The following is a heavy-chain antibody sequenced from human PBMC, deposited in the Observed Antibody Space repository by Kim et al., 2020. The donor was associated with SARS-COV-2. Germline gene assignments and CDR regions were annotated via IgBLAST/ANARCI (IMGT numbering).Heavy chain of an antibody. CDR3: AIGLSYYFGSGTYGFDY. D-gene: IGHD3-10*01. CDR1: GGSFSGYY. CDR2: INHSGST. J-gene: IGHJ4*02. Sequence: SETLSLTCAVYGGSFSGYYWSWIRQPPGKGLEWIGEINHSGSTNYNPSLKSRVTISVDTSKNQFSLKLSSVTAADTAVYYCAIGLSYYFGSGTYGFDYWGQGTLVTVSS. V-gene: IGHV4-34*01.